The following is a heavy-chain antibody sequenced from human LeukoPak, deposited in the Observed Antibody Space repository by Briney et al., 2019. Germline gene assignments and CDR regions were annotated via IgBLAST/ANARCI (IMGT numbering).Heavy chain of an antibody. CDR2: INPNSGGT. V-gene: IGHV1-2*02. D-gene: IGHD4-17*01. J-gene: IGHJ4*02. CDR1: GYTFTSYA. Sequence: ASVKVSCKASGYTFTSYAMNWVRQAPGQGLEWMGWINPNSGGTNYAQKFQGRVTMTRDTSISTAYMELRSLRSDDTAVYYCARDEDYGIFVNVDYWGQGTLVTVSS. CDR3: ARDEDYGIFVNVDY.